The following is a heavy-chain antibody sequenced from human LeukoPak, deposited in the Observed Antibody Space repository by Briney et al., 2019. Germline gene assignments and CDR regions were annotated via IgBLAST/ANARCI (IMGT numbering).Heavy chain of an antibody. Sequence: GGSLRLSCAASGFTFDDYAIHWVRQAPGEGLEWVSGISWNSDNIGYADSVKGRFTISRDNAENSLFLDMNSLRTGDTALYYCVKGGPTASNTAFDYWGQGTLVTVSS. J-gene: IGHJ4*02. D-gene: IGHD2-21*02. CDR3: VKGGPTASNTAFDY. CDR2: ISWNSDNI. CDR1: GFTFDDYA. V-gene: IGHV3-9*01.